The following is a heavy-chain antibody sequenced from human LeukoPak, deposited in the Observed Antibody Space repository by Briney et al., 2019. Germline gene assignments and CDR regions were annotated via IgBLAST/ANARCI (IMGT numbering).Heavy chain of an antibody. CDR3: ARDYGHFAVGELLIGY. V-gene: IGHV1-69*13. CDR2: IIPIFGTA. J-gene: IGHJ4*02. D-gene: IGHD3-10*01. Sequence: GASVKVSCKASGGTFSSYAISWVRQAPGQGLEWMGGIIPIFGTANYAQKFQGRVTITADESTSTAYMELSSLRSEDTAVYYCARDYGHFAVGELLIGYWGQGTLVTVSS. CDR1: GGTFSSYA.